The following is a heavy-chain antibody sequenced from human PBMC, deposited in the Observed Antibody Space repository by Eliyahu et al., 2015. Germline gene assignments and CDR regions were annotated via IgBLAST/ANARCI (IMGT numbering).Heavy chain of an antibody. J-gene: IGHJ4*02. CDR3: ARGAPGDLNCGGDCYN. CDR2: INHSGST. CDR1: GGSFSGYY. Sequence: QVQLQQWGAGLLKPSETLSLTCAVYGGSFSGYYWSWIRQPPGKGLEWIGEINHSGSTNYNPSLKSRVTISVDTPKNQFSLKLSSVTAADTAVYYCARGAPGDLNCGGDCYNWGQGTLVTVSS. D-gene: IGHD2-21*02. V-gene: IGHV4-34*01.